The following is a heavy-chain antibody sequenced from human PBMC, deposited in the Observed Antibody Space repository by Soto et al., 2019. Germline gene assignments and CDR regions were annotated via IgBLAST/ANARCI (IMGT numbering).Heavy chain of an antibody. J-gene: IGHJ4*02. CDR3: ARALVNTPPRTFDY. CDR2: IHSGGNT. Sequence: EVQLVESGGGLVQPGGSLRLSCAVSGFSVSGTFMNWVRQATGKGLEWVAVIHSGGNTFYGDSVKGRFTISRDNSKNIVYLQMTSLRGDDTAVYFCARALVNTPPRTFDYWGQGTLVTVSS. V-gene: IGHV3-66*01. D-gene: IGHD2-21*01. CDR1: GFSVSGTF.